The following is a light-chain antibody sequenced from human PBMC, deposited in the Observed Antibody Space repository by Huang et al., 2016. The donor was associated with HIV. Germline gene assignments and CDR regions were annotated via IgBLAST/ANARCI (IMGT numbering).Light chain of an antibody. J-gene: IGKJ1*01. V-gene: IGKV3-15*01. CDR2: GAS. CDR1: QSGSSN. Sequence: EIVMTQSPATLSVSPGERATLSCRASQSGSSNFAWYPQKPGQAPRLLIYGASTRATGIPARFSGSGSGTEFTLTISSLQSEDFAVYYCQQYNDWPPEGTFGQGTKVEIK. CDR3: QQYNDWPPEGT.